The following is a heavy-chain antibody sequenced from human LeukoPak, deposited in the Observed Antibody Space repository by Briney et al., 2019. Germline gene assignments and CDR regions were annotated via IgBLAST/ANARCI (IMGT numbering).Heavy chain of an antibody. CDR3: ARGENYYGSGSYYSDY. V-gene: IGHV3-33*01. Sequence: GGSLRLSCAASGFTFSSYGMHWVRQAPGKGLEWVAVIWYDGSNKYYADSVKGRFTISRDNSKNTLYLQMNSLRAEDTAVYYCARGENYYGSGSYYSDYWGQGTLVTVSS. D-gene: IGHD3-10*01. J-gene: IGHJ4*02. CDR2: IWYDGSNK. CDR1: GFTFSSYG.